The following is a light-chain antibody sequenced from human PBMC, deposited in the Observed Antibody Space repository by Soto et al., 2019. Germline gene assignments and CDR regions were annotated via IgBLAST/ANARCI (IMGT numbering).Light chain of an antibody. CDR3: QQCDSWPPT. CDR2: KAS. CDR1: QSVSSS. J-gene: IGKJ1*01. V-gene: IGKV3-11*01. Sequence: EIVLTQSPATLSLSPGERATLSCRASQSVSSSLAWYQRKPDQAPRLLIYKASDRATGIPARLSGSGSGTDFTLTISSLEPEDFAVYYCQQCDSWPPTFGQGTKVDIK.